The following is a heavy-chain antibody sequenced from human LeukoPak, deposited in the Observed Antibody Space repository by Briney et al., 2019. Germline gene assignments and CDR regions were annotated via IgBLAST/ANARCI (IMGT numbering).Heavy chain of an antibody. J-gene: IGHJ4*02. CDR2: IRYEGSNK. D-gene: IGHD2-2*01. CDR3: ATLRLPAATTKASYY. Sequence: GGSLRLSCAASGFTFSSYCMHWVRQAPAKGLEWVAFIRYEGSNKYYAESVKGRFPIPRDNSKNTLYVQMNSQRAEDTAVYYCATLRLPAATTKASYYWGRGTLVSVSS. CDR1: GFTFSSYC. V-gene: IGHV3-30*02.